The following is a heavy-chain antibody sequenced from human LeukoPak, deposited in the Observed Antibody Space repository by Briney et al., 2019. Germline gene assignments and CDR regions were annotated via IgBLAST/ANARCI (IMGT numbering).Heavy chain of an antibody. CDR3: ARDVTMAQFDP. D-gene: IGHD3-10*01. J-gene: IGHJ5*02. Sequence: SETLSLTCTVSGGSISTYYWSWIRQPPGKGLEWIGYIYYSGSTNYNPSLKSRVTISVDTSKNQFSLKLTSVTAADTAVYYCARDVTMAQFDPWGQGTLVTVSS. CDR2: IYYSGST. V-gene: IGHV4-59*01. CDR1: GGSISTYY.